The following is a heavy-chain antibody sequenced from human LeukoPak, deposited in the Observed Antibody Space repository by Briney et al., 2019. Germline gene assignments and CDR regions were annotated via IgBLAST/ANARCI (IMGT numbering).Heavy chain of an antibody. D-gene: IGHD4-17*01. CDR1: GFTFSSYA. CDR2: ISYDGSNK. V-gene: IGHV3-30-3*01. J-gene: IGHJ4*02. CDR3: ARGLGDYGDYVVDY. Sequence: GRSLRLSCAASGFTFSSYAMHWVRQAPGKGLERVAVISYDGSNKYYADSVKGRFTISRDNSKNTLYLQMNSLRAEDTAVYYCARGLGDYGDYVVDYWGQGTLVTVSS.